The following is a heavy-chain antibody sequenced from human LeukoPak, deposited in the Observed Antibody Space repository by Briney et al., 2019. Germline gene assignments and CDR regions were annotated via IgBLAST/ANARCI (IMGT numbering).Heavy chain of an antibody. CDR2: IYYSGST. J-gene: IGHJ4*02. V-gene: IGHV4-59*01. Sequence: SETLSLTCTVSGGSISSYYWSWIRQPPGKGLEWIGYIYYSGSTNYNPSLKSRVTISVDTSKNQFSLKLSSVTAADTAVYYCARGRSEFDYWGQGTLVTVSS. CDR1: GGSISSYY. D-gene: IGHD3-10*01. CDR3: ARGRSEFDY.